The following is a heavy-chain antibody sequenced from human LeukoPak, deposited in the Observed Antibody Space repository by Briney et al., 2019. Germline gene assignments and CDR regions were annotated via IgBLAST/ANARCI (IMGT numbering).Heavy chain of an antibody. CDR1: GFTFSSYA. D-gene: IGHD2-15*01. J-gene: IGHJ4*02. V-gene: IGHV3-23*01. CDR2: ISGSGGST. Sequence: GGSLRLSCAASGFTFSSYAMSWVRQAPGKGLEWISAISGSGGSTYYADSVKGRFTISRDNSKNTLYLQMNSLGAEDTAVYYCAKSLWCSGGSCYSASFDYWGQGTLVTVSS. CDR3: AKSLWCSGGSCYSASFDY.